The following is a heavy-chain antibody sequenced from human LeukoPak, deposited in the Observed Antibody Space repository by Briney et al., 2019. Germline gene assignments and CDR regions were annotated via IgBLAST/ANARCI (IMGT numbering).Heavy chain of an antibody. CDR3: AKFPWTTLGYCSSTSCSDAFDI. CDR1: RFTFRSSA. J-gene: IGHJ3*02. Sequence: GGSLRLSCAASRFTFRSSAMSSVPPAPGKGLEWVSPISHSGGGTYYADSVKGRFTISRDNSKNTLYLQMNSLRAEDTAVYYCAKFPWTTLGYCSSTSCSDAFDIWGQGTMVTVSS. V-gene: IGHV3-23*01. CDR2: ISHSGGGT. D-gene: IGHD2-2*01.